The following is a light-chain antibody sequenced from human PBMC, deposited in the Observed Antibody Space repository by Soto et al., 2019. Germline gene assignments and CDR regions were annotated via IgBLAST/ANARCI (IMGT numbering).Light chain of an antibody. Sequence: QSALTQPRSVSGSPGQSVTISCTGTSNDVGGYNYVSWFQQHPGKVPKLMVYDVSYRPSGVPDRFSGSKSGNTASLTISGRQADDEGYYYCCSYAGTDWVFGGGTKLTVL. J-gene: IGLJ3*02. CDR3: CSYAGTDWV. V-gene: IGLV2-11*01. CDR2: DVS. CDR1: SNDVGGYNY.